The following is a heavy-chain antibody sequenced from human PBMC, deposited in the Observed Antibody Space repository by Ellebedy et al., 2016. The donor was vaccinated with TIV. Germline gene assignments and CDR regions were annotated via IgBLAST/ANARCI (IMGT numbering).Heavy chain of an antibody. D-gene: IGHD3-10*01. Sequence: GESLKISCAASGFTFSTYAMHWVRQAPGQGLQWVAVVSFDGVNSFYADSVKGRFTISRDNSENTVYLQVNSLRVDDTAVYYCARPHYQYGSGNLHFFDSWGRGTLVTVSS. V-gene: IGHV3-30*01. J-gene: IGHJ4*02. CDR2: VSFDGVNS. CDR1: GFTFSTYA. CDR3: ARPHYQYGSGNLHFFDS.